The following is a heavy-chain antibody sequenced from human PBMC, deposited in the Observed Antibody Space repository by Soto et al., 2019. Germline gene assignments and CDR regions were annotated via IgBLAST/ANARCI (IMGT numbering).Heavy chain of an antibody. Sequence: QVQLVQSGAEVTKPGSSVKVSCKASGGTFSSYPISWVRQAPGQGLEWMGRIIPILDITDYAQRFQGRVTIPADKSTSTAYMELSSLSSDDTAVYYCARPTSTGTTSGYYFDYWGQGTLVTVSS. CDR3: ARPTSTGTTSGYYFDY. D-gene: IGHD1-7*01. CDR2: IIPILDIT. J-gene: IGHJ4*02. V-gene: IGHV1-69*02. CDR1: GGTFSSYP.